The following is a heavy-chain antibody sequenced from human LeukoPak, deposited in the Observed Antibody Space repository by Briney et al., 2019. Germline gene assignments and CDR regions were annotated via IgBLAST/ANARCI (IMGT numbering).Heavy chain of an antibody. CDR2: IYSGGST. J-gene: IGHJ3*02. Sequence: TGGSLRLSCAASGFTVSSNYMSWVRQAPGKGLEWVSVIYSGGSTYYADSVKGRFTISRDNSKNTLYLQMNSLRAEDTAVYYCAREADFWSGYYCAFDIWGQGTMVTVSS. D-gene: IGHD3-3*01. V-gene: IGHV3-66*01. CDR1: GFTVSSNY. CDR3: AREADFWSGYYCAFDI.